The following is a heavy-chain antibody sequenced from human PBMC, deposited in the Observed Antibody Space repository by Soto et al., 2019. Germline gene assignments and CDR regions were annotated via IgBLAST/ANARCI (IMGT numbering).Heavy chain of an antibody. CDR3: ARDRWLRYSGYDWHFDY. V-gene: IGHV3-48*03. Sequence: EVQLVESGGVLVQPGESLRLSCAASGFPFSSYEMNWVRQAPGKGLEWVAYISSGGCNIYYADSVKGRFTISRDNAKNSVDLQMNSLRAEDTAVYYCARDRWLRYSGYDWHFDYWGQGTLVTVSS. J-gene: IGHJ4*02. D-gene: IGHD5-12*01. CDR2: ISSGGCNI. CDR1: GFPFSSYE.